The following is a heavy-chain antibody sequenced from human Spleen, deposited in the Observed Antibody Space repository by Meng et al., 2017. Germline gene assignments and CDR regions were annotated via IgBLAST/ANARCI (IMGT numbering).Heavy chain of an antibody. CDR1: GGSVSSGSNY. J-gene: IGHJ4*02. CDR2: IYYSGST. CDR3: ARGDYAGHIDY. D-gene: IGHD4-17*01. Sequence: SETLSLTCTVSGGSVSSGSNYWSWIRQPPGKGLEWIGYIYYSGSTNYNPSLKSRVTISVDTSKNQFSLRLSSMTAADTAVYYCARGDYAGHIDYWGQGTLVTVSS. V-gene: IGHV4-61*01.